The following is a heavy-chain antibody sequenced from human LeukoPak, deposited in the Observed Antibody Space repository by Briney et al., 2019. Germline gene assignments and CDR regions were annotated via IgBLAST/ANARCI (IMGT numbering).Heavy chain of an antibody. Sequence: SETLSLTCTVSGGSVSSYYWSWIRQPPGNGLEWIGDVYYSGSTNYNPSLKSRVTISVDTSKNQFSLNLSSVTAADTAVYYCARGGGDSRWRYYIDYWGQGTLVTVSS. J-gene: IGHJ4*02. CDR2: VYYSGST. D-gene: IGHD2-21*02. V-gene: IGHV4-59*02. CDR3: ARGGGDSRWRYYIDY. CDR1: GGSVSSYY.